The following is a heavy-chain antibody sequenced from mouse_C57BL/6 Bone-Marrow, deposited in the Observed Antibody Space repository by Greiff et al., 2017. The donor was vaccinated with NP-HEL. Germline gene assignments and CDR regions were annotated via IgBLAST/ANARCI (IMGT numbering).Heavy chain of an antibody. CDR3: VRDGNYFFCLYFDV. CDR1: GYSFTDYN. CDR2: INPNYGTT. J-gene: IGHJ1*03. D-gene: IGHD2-1*01. V-gene: IGHV1-39*01. Sequence: EVKLQQSGPELVKPGASVKISCKASGYSFTDYNMNWVKQSNGKSLEWIGVINPNYGTTSYNQKFKGKATLTVDQSSSTAYMQLNSLTSEDSAVYYCVRDGNYFFCLYFDVWGTGTTVTVTS.